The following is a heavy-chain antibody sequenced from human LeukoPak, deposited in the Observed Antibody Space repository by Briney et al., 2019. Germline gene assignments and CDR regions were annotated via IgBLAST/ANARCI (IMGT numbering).Heavy chain of an antibody. J-gene: IGHJ4*02. CDR1: GYTFTGYA. D-gene: IGHD6-19*01. CDR3: ARDHEEKVAGPYYFDY. V-gene: IGHV1-3*01. CDR2: INAGNGNT. Sequence: ASVKVSCKASGYTFTGYAMHWVRQAPGQRLEWMGWINAGNGNTKYSQKFQGRVTITRDTSASTAYMELSSLRSEDTAVYYCARDHEEKVAGPYYFDYWGQGTLVTVSS.